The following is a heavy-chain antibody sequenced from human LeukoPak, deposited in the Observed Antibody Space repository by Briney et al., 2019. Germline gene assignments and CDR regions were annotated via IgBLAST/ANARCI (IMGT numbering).Heavy chain of an antibody. Sequence: GGSLRLSCAASGFTFSSYSMNWVRQAPGKGLEWVSSISSSSSYIYYADSVKGRFTISRDNAKNSLYLQMNSLRAEDTALYHCARDGGETIFGVVAIWFDPWGQGTLVTVSS. D-gene: IGHD3-3*01. CDR1: GFTFSSYS. CDR2: ISSSSSYI. CDR3: ARDGGETIFGVVAIWFDP. J-gene: IGHJ5*02. V-gene: IGHV3-21*04.